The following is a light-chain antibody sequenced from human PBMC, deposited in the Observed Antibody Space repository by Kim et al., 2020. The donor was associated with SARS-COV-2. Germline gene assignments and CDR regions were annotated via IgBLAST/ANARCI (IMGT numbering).Light chain of an antibody. J-gene: IGKJ1*01. Sequence: ASVGNRVTITWRASQDISSNLAWVQQKPGKAPKSLIYGASSLQSGAPSRFSGGGFGTDFTLTISSLQAEDSATYYCQQYSSYPRTFGQGTKVDIK. CDR1: QDISSN. V-gene: IGKV1-16*01. CDR3: QQYSSYPRT. CDR2: GAS.